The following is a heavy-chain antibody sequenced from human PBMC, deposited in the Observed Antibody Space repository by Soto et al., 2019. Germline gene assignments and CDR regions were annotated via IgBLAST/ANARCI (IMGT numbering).Heavy chain of an antibody. CDR1: GFSFTTYW. Sequence: PGESLKISCKASGFSFTTYWIGWVRQMPGKGLEWVGIIHPRDSDTRYGPSFQGQVTISVDKSISTAYLQWSRMKASDTAMYYCARGEGSGSSSTCLDYWGRGTLVTVSS. CDR2: IHPRDSDT. D-gene: IGHD3-10*01. CDR3: ARGEGSGSSSTCLDY. V-gene: IGHV5-51*01. J-gene: IGHJ4*02.